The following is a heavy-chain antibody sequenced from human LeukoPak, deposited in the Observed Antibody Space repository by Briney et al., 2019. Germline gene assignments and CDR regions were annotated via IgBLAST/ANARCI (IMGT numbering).Heavy chain of an antibody. J-gene: IGHJ4*02. D-gene: IGHD3-16*02. Sequence: SCKASGYTFTSYYMHWVRQAPGKGLEYVSAISSNGGSTYYADSVKGRFTISRDNSKNTLYLQMSSLRAEDTAVYYCVKDTSFGGVIVKTFDYWGQGTLVTVSS. CDR2: ISSNGGST. V-gene: IGHV3-64D*09. CDR1: GYTFTSYY. CDR3: VKDTSFGGVIVKTFDY.